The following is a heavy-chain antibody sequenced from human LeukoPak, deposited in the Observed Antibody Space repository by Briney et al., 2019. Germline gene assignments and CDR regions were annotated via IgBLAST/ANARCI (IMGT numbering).Heavy chain of an antibody. CDR2: ISGSSSTI. CDR1: GFTFSDYY. Sequence: GGSLRLSCAASGFTFSDYYMSWIRQAPGKGLEWVSYISGSSSTIYYADSVKGRFSISRDNAKNSLYLQMNSLRAEDTAVYYCARDRHCIGSTCYGLWGQGTRVTVSS. D-gene: IGHD2-2*01. V-gene: IGHV3-11*04. J-gene: IGHJ4*02. CDR3: ARDRHCIGSTCYGL.